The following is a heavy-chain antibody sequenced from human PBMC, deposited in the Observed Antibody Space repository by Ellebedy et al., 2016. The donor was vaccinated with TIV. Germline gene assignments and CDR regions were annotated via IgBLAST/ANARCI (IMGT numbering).Heavy chain of an antibody. CDR2: ISHTGTRT. CDR1: GFTFNNYA. CDR3: AKGRGGGSDASAPRYYFDS. Sequence: GESLKISCAASGFTFNNYAMSWVRQAPGKGLEWVSTISHTGTRTYYTNSVEGRFITSRDISKRTLYLQMNSLRAEDTAVYYCAKGRGGGSDASAPRYYFDSWGLGTLVTVSS. D-gene: IGHD3-10*01. V-gene: IGHV3-23*01. J-gene: IGHJ4*02.